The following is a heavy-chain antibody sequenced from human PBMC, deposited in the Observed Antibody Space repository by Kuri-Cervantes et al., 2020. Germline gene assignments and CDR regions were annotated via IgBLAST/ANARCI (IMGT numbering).Heavy chain of an antibody. J-gene: IGHJ5*02. CDR2: ISWNSGSI. V-gene: IGHV3-9*01. Sequence: LSLTCAASGFTFDDYAMHWVRQAPGKGLEWVSGISWNSGSIGYADSVKGRFTISRDNAKNSLYLQMNNLRAEDTAVYYCAKELERRRNWFDPWGQGTLVTVSS. CDR1: GFTFDDYA. CDR3: AKELERRRNWFDP. D-gene: IGHD1-1*01.